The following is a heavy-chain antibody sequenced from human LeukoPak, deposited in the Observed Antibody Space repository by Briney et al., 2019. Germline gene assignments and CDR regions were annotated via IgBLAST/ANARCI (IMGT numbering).Heavy chain of an antibody. V-gene: IGHV1-69*04. D-gene: IGHD2-15*01. J-gene: IGHJ5*02. CDR3: ARDQGSGGTVSTNWFDP. CDR1: GYTFTSYG. Sequence: SVKVSRKASGYTFTSYGISWVRQAPGQGLEWMGRIIPILGIANYAQKFQGRVTITADKSTSTAYMELSSLRSEDTAVYYCARDQGSGGTVSTNWFDPWGQGTLVTVSS. CDR2: IIPILGIA.